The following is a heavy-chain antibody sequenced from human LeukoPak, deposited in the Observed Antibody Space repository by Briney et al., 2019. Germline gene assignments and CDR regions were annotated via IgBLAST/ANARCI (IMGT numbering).Heavy chain of an antibody. CDR1: GGSISSHY. CDR3: ARGSSWSRVGSDYYYMDV. CDR2: IYCSGST. D-gene: IGHD6-13*01. J-gene: IGHJ6*03. Sequence: PSETLSLTCTVSGGSISSHYWSWIRQPPGKGLEWIGYIYCSGSTNYNPSLKSRVTISVDTSKNQFSLKLSSVTAADTAVYYCARGSSWSRVGSDYYYMDVWGKGTTVTVSS. V-gene: IGHV4-59*11.